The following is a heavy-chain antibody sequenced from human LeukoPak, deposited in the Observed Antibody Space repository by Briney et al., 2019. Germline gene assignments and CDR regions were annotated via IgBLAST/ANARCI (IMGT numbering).Heavy chain of an antibody. CDR2: ISSSSSYI. CDR1: GFTFSSYN. V-gene: IGHV3-21*01. CDR3: ARDPSFQPEYDSSGYYPWYFDL. Sequence: GGSLRLSCAASGFTFSSYNMNWVRQAPGKGLEWVSSISSSSSYIYYADPVKGRFTISRDNAKNSLYLQMNSLRAEDTAVYYCARDPSFQPEYDSSGYYPWYFDLWGRGTLVTVSS. J-gene: IGHJ2*01. D-gene: IGHD3-22*01.